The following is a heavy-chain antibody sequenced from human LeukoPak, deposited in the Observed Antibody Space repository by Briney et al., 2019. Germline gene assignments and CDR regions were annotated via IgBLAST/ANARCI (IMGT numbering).Heavy chain of an antibody. J-gene: IGHJ6*02. D-gene: IGHD2-2*01. V-gene: IGHV3-64D*06. CDR3: VKGTSTKYYYYGMDV. CDR1: GFAFSNYV. Sequence: PGGSLRLSCSASGFAFSNYVTHWVRQAPGKGLEYVAGINSNGGSTFYADSVKGRFTMSGDNSKNTLYLQMSSLRAEDTAVYYCVKGTSTKYYYYGMDVWGQGTTVTVSS. CDR2: INSNGGST.